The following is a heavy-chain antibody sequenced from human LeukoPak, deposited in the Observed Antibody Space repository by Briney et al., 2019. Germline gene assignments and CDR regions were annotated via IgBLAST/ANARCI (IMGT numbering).Heavy chain of an antibody. D-gene: IGHD2-2*01. CDR1: GYTFTSFD. Sequence: GASVKVSCKASGYTFTSFDFNWVRQATGQGLEWMGGFDPEDGETIYAQKFQGRVTMTEDTSTDTAYMELSSLRSEDTAVYYCATGDIVVVPADSYYYGMDVWGQGTTVTVSS. CDR2: FDPEDGET. V-gene: IGHV1-24*01. CDR3: ATGDIVVVPADSYYYGMDV. J-gene: IGHJ6*02.